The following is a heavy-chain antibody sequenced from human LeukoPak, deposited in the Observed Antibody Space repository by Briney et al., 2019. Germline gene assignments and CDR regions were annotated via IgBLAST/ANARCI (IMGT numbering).Heavy chain of an antibody. CDR3: AGRYDSSGYFYL. J-gene: IGHJ5*02. V-gene: IGHV4-39*01. Sequence: SETLSLTCTVSGGSISSRSYYWSWIRQPPGKGLGWTVNIFYSGSTYYNPALTSRLPTIVDTSNTQFSLILPPVTAPDTAVYYCAGRYDSSGYFYLWGQGTLVTVSS. D-gene: IGHD3-22*01. CDR1: GGSISSRSYY. CDR2: IFYSGST.